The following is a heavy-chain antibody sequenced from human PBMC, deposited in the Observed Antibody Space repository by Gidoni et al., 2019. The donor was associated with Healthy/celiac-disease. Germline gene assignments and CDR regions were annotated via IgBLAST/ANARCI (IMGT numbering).Heavy chain of an antibody. CDR1: GGSIRSYY. Sequence: QVQLQESGPGLVKPSETLSLTGTVSGGSIRSYYWSWIRQPPGKGLEWIGYIYYSGSTNYNPSLKSRVTISVDTSKNQFSLKLSSVTAADTAVYYCARGGPSLADYWGQGTLVTVSS. CDR3: ARGGPSLADY. CDR2: IYYSGST. V-gene: IGHV4-59*01. J-gene: IGHJ4*02.